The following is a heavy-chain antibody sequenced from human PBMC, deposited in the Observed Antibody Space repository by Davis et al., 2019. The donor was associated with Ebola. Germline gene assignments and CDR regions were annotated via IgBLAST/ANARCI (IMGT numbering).Heavy chain of an antibody. D-gene: IGHD2-2*01. V-gene: IGHV1-2*02. Sequence: ASVKVSCKASGYTFTGYYMHWVRQAPGQGLEWMGWINPNSGGTNYAQKFQGGVTMTRDTSISTAYMELSRLRSDDTAVYYCARDGCSSTSCSQRGYFDYWGQGTLVTVSS. CDR2: INPNSGGT. J-gene: IGHJ4*02. CDR3: ARDGCSSTSCSQRGYFDY. CDR1: GYTFTGYY.